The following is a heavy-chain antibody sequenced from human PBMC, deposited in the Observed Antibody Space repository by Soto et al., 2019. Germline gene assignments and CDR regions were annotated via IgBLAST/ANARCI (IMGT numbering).Heavy chain of an antibody. CDR2: IYHSGIT. CDR1: GASISSGGSS. Sequence: QLQLQESGSGLVKPSQTLSLTCAVSGASISSGGSSWSWIRQAPGTGLEWIGYIYHSGITNYTPSLKSRVSISVDESQNQFSLSLSFVTAADTAVYYCARGLAVRGSYGLDVWGQGTTVTVSS. J-gene: IGHJ6*02. D-gene: IGHD3-10*01. CDR3: ARGLAVRGSYGLDV. V-gene: IGHV4-30-2*01.